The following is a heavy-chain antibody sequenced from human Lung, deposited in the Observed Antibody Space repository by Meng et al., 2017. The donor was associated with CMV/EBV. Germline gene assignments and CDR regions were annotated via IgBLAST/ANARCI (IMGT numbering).Heavy chain of an antibody. V-gene: IGHV3-30-3*01. J-gene: IGHJ3*02. D-gene: IGHD1-26*01. CDR3: ARDKGGKHAFDI. CDR2: ISYDGSNQ. CDR1: GFTFSSFA. Sequence: SCAASGFTFSSFAMYWVHQAPGKGLEWVAVISYDGSNQYYADSVKGRFTISRANYKNTLYLQMNSLRVEDTAVYYCARDKGGKHAFDIWGQGTMVTVSS.